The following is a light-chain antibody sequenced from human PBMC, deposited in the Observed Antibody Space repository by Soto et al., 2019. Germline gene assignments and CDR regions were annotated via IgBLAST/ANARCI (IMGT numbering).Light chain of an antibody. CDR1: QGIRDA. CDR2: AAS. J-gene: IGKJ1*01. Sequence: IQMTQSPSSLSASVGDRVIITCRASQGIRDALGWYQQKPGKVPKVLIFAASTLQTGVPSRFSGSGSGTDFTLTISSLQPEDFATYYCLQDHNYPWTFGQGTKVEIK. V-gene: IGKV1-6*01. CDR3: LQDHNYPWT.